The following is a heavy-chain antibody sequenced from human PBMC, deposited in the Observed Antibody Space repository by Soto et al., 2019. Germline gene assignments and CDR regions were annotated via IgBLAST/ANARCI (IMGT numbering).Heavy chain of an antibody. CDR1: GFTFSNYW. CDR3: ARGAFSSFGRGKDY. CDR2: INSDGSST. Sequence: EVQLVESGGGLVQPGGSLRLSCAASGFTFSNYWMHWVRQAPGKGLVWVSRINSDGSSTNYADSVKGRFTISRDNAKNTLYLQMNSLRDEDTDVYSCARGAFSSFGRGKDYWGQGTLVTVSS. V-gene: IGHV3-74*01. D-gene: IGHD3-3*02. J-gene: IGHJ4*02.